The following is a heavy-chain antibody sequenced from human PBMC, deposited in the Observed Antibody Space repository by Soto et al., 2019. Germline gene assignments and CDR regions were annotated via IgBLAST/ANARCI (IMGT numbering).Heavy chain of an antibody. V-gene: IGHV4-61*08. Sequence: SETLSLTCTVSGGYVGSGGYYWSWLRQPPGKGLEWIGYIYYSGSTNYNPSLKSRRTISLDTSKNQFSLKLSSVTAADTAVYYCARALSGYCSGGTCYSPGAFDIWGQGTMVTVSS. CDR2: IYYSGST. CDR3: ARALSGYCSGGTCYSPGAFDI. J-gene: IGHJ3*02. D-gene: IGHD2-15*01. CDR1: GGYVGSGGYY.